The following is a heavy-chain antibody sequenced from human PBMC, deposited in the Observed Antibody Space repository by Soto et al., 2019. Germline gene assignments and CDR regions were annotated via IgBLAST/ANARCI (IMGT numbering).Heavy chain of an antibody. V-gene: IGHV4-39*01. CDR1: GGSISSSSYY. D-gene: IGHD3-16*01. J-gene: IGHJ4*02. CDR3: ARGVPGLRGDYVGY. CDR2: IYYSGST. Sequence: SETLSLTCTVSGGSISSSSYYWGWIRQPPGKGLEWIGSIYYSGSTYYNTSLKSRVTISVDTSKNQFSLKLSSVTAAYTVFFYCARGVPGLRGDYVGYWGQGTLVTVS.